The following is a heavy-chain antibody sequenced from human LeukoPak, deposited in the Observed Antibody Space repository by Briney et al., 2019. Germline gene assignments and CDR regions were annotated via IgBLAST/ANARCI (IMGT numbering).Heavy chain of an antibody. D-gene: IGHD2-15*01. CDR2: IKSKTDGGTT. V-gene: IGHV3-15*01. J-gene: IGHJ4*02. CDR1: GFTFSNAW. CDR3: TTRYCSGGRCDY. Sequence: PGRSLRLSCAASGFTFSNAWMNWVRQAPGKGLEWVGRIKSKTDGGTTDYAAPVKGRFTISRDDSKTTLYLQMNSLKTEDTAVYYCTTRYCSGGRCDYWGQGTLVTVSS.